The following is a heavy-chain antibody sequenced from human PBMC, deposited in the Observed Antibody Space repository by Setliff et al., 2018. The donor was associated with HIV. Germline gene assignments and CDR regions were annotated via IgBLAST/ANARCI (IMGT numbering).Heavy chain of an antibody. CDR3: ARDGSSYYGSGSYAWFDP. Sequence: ASVKVSCKASGYTFTSYDINWVRQATGQGLEWMGWMNPNSGNTGYAQKFQGRVTMTRKISISTAYMELSSLRSEDTAVYYCARDGSSYYGSGSYAWFDPWGQGTLVTVSS. D-gene: IGHD3-10*01. V-gene: IGHV1-8*02. CDR2: MNPNSGNT. CDR1: GYTFTSYD. J-gene: IGHJ5*02.